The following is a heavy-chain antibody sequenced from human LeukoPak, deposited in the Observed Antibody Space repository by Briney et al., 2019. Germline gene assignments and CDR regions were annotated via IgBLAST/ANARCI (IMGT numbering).Heavy chain of an antibody. CDR2: INWNSGSI. V-gene: IGHV3-9*01. D-gene: IGHD3-22*01. CDR3: AKDKDDSRGYYYVFDF. Sequence: GGSLRLSCAASGFTFDDYAMHWVRQAPGKGLEWVSGINWNSGSIGYADSVRGRFTISRDNAKNSLYLQLNSLRTEDTALYYCAKDKDDSRGYYYVFDFWGQGTPVTVSS. J-gene: IGHJ4*02. CDR1: GFTFDDYA.